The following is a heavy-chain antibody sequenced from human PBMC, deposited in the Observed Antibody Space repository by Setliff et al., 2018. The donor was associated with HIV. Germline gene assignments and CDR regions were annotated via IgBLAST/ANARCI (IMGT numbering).Heavy chain of an antibody. Sequence: PGGSLRLSCTTSGFTFGSYGMHWVRQAPGKGLEWVANIKQDGSEKYYGDSVQGRFTVSRDNAENSVYLQMNSLRAEDTAVYYCARDGGEYWGQGTLVTVSS. CDR1: GFTFGSYG. V-gene: IGHV3-7*01. CDR3: ARDGGEY. J-gene: IGHJ4*02. CDR2: IKQDGSEK. D-gene: IGHD3-16*01.